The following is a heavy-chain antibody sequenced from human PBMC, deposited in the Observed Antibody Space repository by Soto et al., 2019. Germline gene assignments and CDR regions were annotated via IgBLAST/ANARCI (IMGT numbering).Heavy chain of an antibody. V-gene: IGHV3-49*03. Sequence: GGSLRLSCTASGFTFGDYAMSWFRQAPGKGLEWVGFIRSKAYGGTTEYAASVKGRFTISRDDSKSIAYLQMDSLKTEDTAVYYCTRDRGYSSSWRGAYWGQGTLVTVSS. J-gene: IGHJ4*02. D-gene: IGHD6-13*01. CDR1: GFTFGDYA. CDR3: TRDRGYSSSWRGAY. CDR2: IRSKAYGGTT.